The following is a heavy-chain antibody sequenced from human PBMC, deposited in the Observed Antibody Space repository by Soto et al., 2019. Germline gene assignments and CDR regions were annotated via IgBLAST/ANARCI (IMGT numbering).Heavy chain of an antibody. V-gene: IGHV3-48*01. CDR3: ARDSAFSFDY. CDR2: IRSSYRTI. Sequence: GGSLRLSCSVSGFSFSTYSMNWVRQAPGKGLEWVSYIRSSYRTIYYADSVKGRFTISSDNAENSLYLQMNSLRAEDTAVYYCARDSAFSFDYWGQGALVTVSS. J-gene: IGHJ4*02. CDR1: GFSFSTYS.